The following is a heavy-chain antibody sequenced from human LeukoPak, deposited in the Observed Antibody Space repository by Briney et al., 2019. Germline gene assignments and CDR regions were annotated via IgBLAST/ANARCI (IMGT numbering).Heavy chain of an antibody. D-gene: IGHD3-3*01. J-gene: IGHJ4*02. CDR3: AKDQGYDFWSGYYGSFDY. V-gene: IGHV3-23*01. Sequence: PGGSLRLSCAASGFTFSSYAMSWVRQAPGKGLEWVSAISGSGGSTYYADSVKGRFTISRDNSKNTLYLQMNSPRAEDTAVYYCAKDQGYDFWSGYYGSFDYWGQGTLVTVSS. CDR1: GFTFSSYA. CDR2: ISGSGGST.